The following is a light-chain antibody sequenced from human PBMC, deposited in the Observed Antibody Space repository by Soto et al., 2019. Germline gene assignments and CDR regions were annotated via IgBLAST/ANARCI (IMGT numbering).Light chain of an antibody. CDR2: GAS. V-gene: IGKV3-15*01. CDR1: QSISRN. Sequence: EIVMTQSPATLSVSPGERATLSCRASQSISRNLAWYQQIPGQAPRLLIYGASTRATDIPARFSGSGSGTEFTLTISSLQSEDFAVYHCQQYNDWPKTFGHGTKVEIK. J-gene: IGKJ1*01. CDR3: QQYNDWPKT.